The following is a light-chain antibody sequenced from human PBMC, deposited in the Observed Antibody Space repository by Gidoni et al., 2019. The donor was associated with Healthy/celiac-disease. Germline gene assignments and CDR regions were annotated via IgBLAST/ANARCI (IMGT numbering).Light chain of an antibody. CDR2: RNN. CDR1: SSNLGSNY. V-gene: IGLV1-47*01. Sequence: QSVLTQPHSASGTPGQRVTITCSGSSSNLGSNYVYWYQQLPGTAPKLLICRNNQRPSGVPDRFSGSKSGTSASLAISGLRSEDEADYYCAAWDDSLSVVVFGGGTKLTAL. CDR3: AAWDDSLSVVV. J-gene: IGLJ2*01.